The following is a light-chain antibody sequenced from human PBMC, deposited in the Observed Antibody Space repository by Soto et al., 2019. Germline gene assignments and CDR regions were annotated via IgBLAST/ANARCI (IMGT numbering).Light chain of an antibody. V-gene: IGLV2-14*01. J-gene: IGLJ1*01. CDR1: RGDVGAFNY. CDR2: EVS. Sequence: QAVVTQPASVSGSPGQSITISCTGTRGDVGAFNYVSWYQLHPGKAPKLVIYEVSSRPSGVSNRFSGSKSGNTASLSISGLQAEDEGDYYCASYSTGDTLYVFGSGTKITVL. CDR3: ASYSTGDTLYV.